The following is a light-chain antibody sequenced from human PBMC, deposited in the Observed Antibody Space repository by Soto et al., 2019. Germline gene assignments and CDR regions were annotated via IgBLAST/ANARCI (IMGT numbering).Light chain of an antibody. CDR1: QSVSSNY. J-gene: IGKJ4*01. CDR3: QQYGSSPVLT. Sequence: ESVLTQSPGTLSLSPGERATLSCRASQSVSSNYLAWYQQKPGQAPRLLIYGASSRATGIPDRFSGSGSGTDFTLTISRLEPEDFAVYYCQQYGSSPVLTFGGGTKVEIK. CDR2: GAS. V-gene: IGKV3-20*01.